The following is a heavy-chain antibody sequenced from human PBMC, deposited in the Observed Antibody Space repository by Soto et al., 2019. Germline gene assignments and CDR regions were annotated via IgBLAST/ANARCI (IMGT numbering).Heavy chain of an antibody. D-gene: IGHD3-9*01. CDR1: GGSFSGYY. Sequence: SETLSLTCAVDGGSFSGYYWSWIRQPPGKGLEWIGEINHSGSTNYNPSLKSRVTVSVDTSKNQFSLKLSSVTAADTAVYYCARGRERPRYFDWTTVTGNWFDPWGQGTLVNVSS. V-gene: IGHV4-34*01. CDR3: ARGRERPRYFDWTTVTGNWFDP. J-gene: IGHJ5*02. CDR2: INHSGST.